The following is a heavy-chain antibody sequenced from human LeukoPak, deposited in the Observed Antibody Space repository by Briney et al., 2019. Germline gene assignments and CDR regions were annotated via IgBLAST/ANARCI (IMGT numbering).Heavy chain of an antibody. D-gene: IGHD1-1*01. Sequence: GASVKVSCKVSGCTLTELSMHWVRQAPGKGLEWMGGFDPEDGETIYAQKFQGRVTMTADTSTDTDYMELSSLRSEDTAVYYCATGLQLWRQVGWFDPWGQGTLVTVSS. CDR3: ATGLQLWRQVGWFDP. CDR1: GCTLTELS. J-gene: IGHJ5*02. CDR2: FDPEDGET. V-gene: IGHV1-24*01.